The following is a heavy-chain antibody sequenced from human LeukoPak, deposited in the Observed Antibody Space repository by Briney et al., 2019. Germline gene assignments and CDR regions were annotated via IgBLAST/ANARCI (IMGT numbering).Heavy chain of an antibody. Sequence: GASVKVSCKASGYTFTSYGISWVRQAPGQRLEWMGWISAYNGNTTYAQKLQGRVTMTTDTSTSTAYMELRSLISDDTAVYYCARNPPFGEFPFRYWGQGTLVTVSS. V-gene: IGHV1-18*01. CDR2: ISAYNGNT. J-gene: IGHJ4*02. CDR1: GYTFTSYG. D-gene: IGHD3-10*01. CDR3: ARNPPFGEFPFRY.